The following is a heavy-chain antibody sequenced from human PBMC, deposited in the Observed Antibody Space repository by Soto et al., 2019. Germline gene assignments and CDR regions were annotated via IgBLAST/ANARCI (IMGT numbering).Heavy chain of an antibody. CDR2: ISNSGAST. CDR3: ANRHSSGYHDY. CDR1: RFTFGTFA. Sequence: GGSLRLSCAASRFTFGTFAMRWVRQAPGKGLEWVSGISNSGASTYYAVSVKGRFTISRDNSKSTLFLQMSSLRAEDTAVYYCANRHSSGYHDYWDQGTLVTVSS. D-gene: IGHD3-22*01. V-gene: IGHV3-23*01. J-gene: IGHJ4*02.